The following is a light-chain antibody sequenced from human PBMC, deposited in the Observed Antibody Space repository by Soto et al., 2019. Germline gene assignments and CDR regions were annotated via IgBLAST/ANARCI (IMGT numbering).Light chain of an antibody. CDR3: FSFTTTSTHV. J-gene: IGLJ1*01. Sequence: QSALTQPPSVSGSPGQSVTISCTGTSSDVGGYDYVSWYQQHPGKAPKLLIYDVTKRPSGVPDRFSGSKSGNTASLTISGLQAEDEAEYFCFSFTTTSTHVFGTGTKLTVL. V-gene: IGLV2-11*01. CDR2: DVT. CDR1: SSDVGGYDY.